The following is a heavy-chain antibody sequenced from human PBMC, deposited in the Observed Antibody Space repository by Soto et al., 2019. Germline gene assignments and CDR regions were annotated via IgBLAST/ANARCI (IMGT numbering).Heavy chain of an antibody. CDR2: VRSKANSYAT. CDR1: GFTFSGSA. V-gene: IGHV3-73*01. J-gene: IGHJ6*02. D-gene: IGHD3-3*01. CDR3: TRHEDPTIILLRFSPWDYYGMDV. Sequence: PGGSLRLSCAASGFTFSGSAMHWVRQASGKGLEWVGRVRSKANSYATAYAASVKGRFTISRDDSKNTAYLQMNSLKTEDTAVYYCTRHEDPTIILLRFSPWDYYGMDVWGQGTTVTVS.